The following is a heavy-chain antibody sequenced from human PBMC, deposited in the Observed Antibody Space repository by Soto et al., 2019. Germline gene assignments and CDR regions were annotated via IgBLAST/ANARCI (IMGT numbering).Heavy chain of an antibody. CDR1: GFTFSSYG. CDR2: ILYDGSNA. D-gene: IGHD1-1*01. J-gene: IGHJ4*02. V-gene: IGHV3-30*18. Sequence: GGSLRLSCEASGFTFSSYGMHWVRQAPGKGLEWVAIILYDGSNANYADSVKGRFTISRDNSKNTMYLQMNSLRAEDTAIYYCAKEKAVNSASAFDYWGQGTLVTVSS. CDR3: AKEKAVNSASAFDY.